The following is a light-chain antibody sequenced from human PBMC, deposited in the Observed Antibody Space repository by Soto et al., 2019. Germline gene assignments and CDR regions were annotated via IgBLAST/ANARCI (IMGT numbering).Light chain of an antibody. V-gene: IGKV1-6*01. Sequence: AIQLTQSPSSLYASVGDRVTITCRASQAIRTALGWYQQKPGKVPKLLIYAASILQSGVPSRFSGSGSGTDFTLTISRLEPEDFAVYYCQQYNNWPPITFGQGTRLEIK. CDR1: QAIRTA. CDR3: QQYNNWPPIT. J-gene: IGKJ5*01. CDR2: AAS.